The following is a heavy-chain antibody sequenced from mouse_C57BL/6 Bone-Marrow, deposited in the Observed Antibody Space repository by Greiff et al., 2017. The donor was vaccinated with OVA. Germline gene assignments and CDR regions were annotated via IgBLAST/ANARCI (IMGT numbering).Heavy chain of an antibody. Sequence: QVQLQQSGPGLVQPSQSLSITCTVSGFSLTSYGVHWVRQSPGKGLEWLGVIWRGGSTDYNAAFMSGLSITKDNSKSQVFFKMNSLQADDTDIYYCALYYDYDPSFAYWGQGTLVTVSA. J-gene: IGHJ3*01. V-gene: IGHV2-5*01. CDR1: GFSLTSYG. CDR2: IWRGGST. CDR3: ALYYDYDPSFAY. D-gene: IGHD2-4*01.